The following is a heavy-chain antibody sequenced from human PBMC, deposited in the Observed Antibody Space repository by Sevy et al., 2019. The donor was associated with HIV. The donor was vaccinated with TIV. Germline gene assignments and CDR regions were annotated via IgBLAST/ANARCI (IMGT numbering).Heavy chain of an antibody. J-gene: IGHJ4*02. V-gene: IGHV3-7*01. CDR1: GFTFATYW. Sequence: GGSLRLSCAASGFTFATYWMTWVRQAPGKGLEWVAYIKQDGTDKYYVDSVRGRSTISRDNGKNSLYLQMSSLRAEDTAVYFCARALADWGSFHYSSWGRGTLVTVSS. CDR3: ARALADWGSFHYSS. CDR2: IKQDGTDK. D-gene: IGHD3-16*02.